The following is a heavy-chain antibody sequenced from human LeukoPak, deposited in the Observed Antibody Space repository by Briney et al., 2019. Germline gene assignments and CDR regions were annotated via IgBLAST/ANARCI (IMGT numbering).Heavy chain of an antibody. J-gene: IGHJ4*02. Sequence: GGSLRLSCAASGFTFSSYEMNWVRQAPGKGLEWVSAISGSGGSTYYADSVKGRFTISRDNARNSLYLQMNSLRAEDTALYYCARVQQYGVFDYWGQGTLVTVSS. D-gene: IGHD2-8*01. CDR2: ISGSGGST. V-gene: IGHV3-48*03. CDR1: GFTFSSYE. CDR3: ARVQQYGVFDY.